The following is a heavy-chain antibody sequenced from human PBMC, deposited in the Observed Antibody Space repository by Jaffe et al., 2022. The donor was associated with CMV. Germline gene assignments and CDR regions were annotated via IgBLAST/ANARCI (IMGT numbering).Heavy chain of an antibody. CDR3: ARVNFFDGPRDGYTEYNWFDP. V-gene: IGHV1-8*01. J-gene: IGHJ5*02. CDR2: MNPNSGNT. CDR1: GYTFTSYD. D-gene: IGHD5-12*01. Sequence: QVQLVQSGAEVKKPGASVKVSCKASGYTFTSYDINWVRQATGQGLEWMGWMNPNSGNTGYAQKFQGRVTMTRNTSISTAYMELSSLRSEDTAVYYCARVNFFDGPRDGYTEYNWFDPWGQGTLVTVSS.